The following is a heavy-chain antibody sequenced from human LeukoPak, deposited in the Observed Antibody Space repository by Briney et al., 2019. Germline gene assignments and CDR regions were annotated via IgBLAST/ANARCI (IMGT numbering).Heavy chain of an antibody. Sequence: ASVKVPCKPSRYTFTGYYIHWVQQPPGQGLDGMEWINPNSGSTNYAQKFQGRVTMTRDTSISTAYMELSRLRSDDTAVYYCAREDSGSYWTFDYWGQGTLVTVSS. CDR2: INPNSGST. D-gene: IGHD1-26*01. CDR3: AREDSGSYWTFDY. J-gene: IGHJ4*02. CDR1: RYTFTGYY. V-gene: IGHV1-2*02.